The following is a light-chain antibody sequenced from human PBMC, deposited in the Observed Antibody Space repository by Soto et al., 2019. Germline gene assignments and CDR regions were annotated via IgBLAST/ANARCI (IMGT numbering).Light chain of an antibody. Sequence: QSVLTQPPSASGTPGPWVTISCSGSSSNIGKNNVYWYQQLPGTTPQLLIYRNNQRPSGVPDRFSASKSGTSASLAISGLRSEDEADYYCAAWDDSLSGLYVFGTGTKVTVL. CDR3: AAWDDSLSGLYV. CDR2: RNN. CDR1: SSNIGKNN. V-gene: IGLV1-47*01. J-gene: IGLJ1*01.